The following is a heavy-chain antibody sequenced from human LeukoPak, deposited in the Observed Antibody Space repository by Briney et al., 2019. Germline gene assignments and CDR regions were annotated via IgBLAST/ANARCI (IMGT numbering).Heavy chain of an antibody. J-gene: IGHJ6*02. D-gene: IGHD3-22*01. CDR1: GGSISSSSYY. Sequence: SETLSLTCTVSGGSISSSSYYWGWIRQPPGKGLEWNGSIYYSGSTYYNPSLKSRVTISVDTSKNQFSLKLSSVTAADTAVYYCARDSGYYYDSSGYYGPVYYYYYGMDVWGQGTTVTVSS. V-gene: IGHV4-39*07. CDR3: ARDSGYYYDSSGYYGPVYYYYYGMDV. CDR2: IYYSGST.